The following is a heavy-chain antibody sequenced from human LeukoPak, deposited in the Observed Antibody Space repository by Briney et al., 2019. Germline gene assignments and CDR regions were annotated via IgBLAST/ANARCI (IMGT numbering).Heavy chain of an antibody. Sequence: PSETLSLTCTVSGASISSGSYYWSWIRQPAGKGLEWIGRIYTSGITNYNPSLKSRVTISVDTSKNQFSLKLSSVTAADTAVYYCARVPPLDAFDFWGQGTMVTVSS. CDR2: IYTSGIT. J-gene: IGHJ3*01. V-gene: IGHV4-61*02. CDR3: ARVPPLDAFDF. CDR1: GASISSGSYY.